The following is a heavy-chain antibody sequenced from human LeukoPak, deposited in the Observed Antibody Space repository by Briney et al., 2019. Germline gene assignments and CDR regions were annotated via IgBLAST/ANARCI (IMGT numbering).Heavy chain of an antibody. V-gene: IGHV3-48*01. CDR3: ARVGFYYDSSGYYYPYDAFDI. J-gene: IGHJ3*02. CDR2: ISSSSTI. CDR1: GFTFSSYS. D-gene: IGHD3-22*01. Sequence: GGSLRLSCAASGFTFSSYSMNWVRQAPGKGLEWVSYISSSSTIYYADSVKGRFTISRDNAKNSLYLQMNSLRAEDTAVYYCARVGFYYDSSGYYYPYDAFDIWGQGTMVTVSS.